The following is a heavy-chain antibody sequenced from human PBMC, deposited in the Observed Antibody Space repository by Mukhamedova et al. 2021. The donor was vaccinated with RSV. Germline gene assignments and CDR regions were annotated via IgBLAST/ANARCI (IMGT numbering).Heavy chain of an antibody. V-gene: IGHV3-48*02. Sequence: KGRFTISRDNAKNSLYLQMNSLRDEDTAVYYCARSPAVIRYYFDYWGQGTLVTVSS. D-gene: IGHD2-21*01. J-gene: IGHJ4*02. CDR3: ARSPAVIRYYFDY.